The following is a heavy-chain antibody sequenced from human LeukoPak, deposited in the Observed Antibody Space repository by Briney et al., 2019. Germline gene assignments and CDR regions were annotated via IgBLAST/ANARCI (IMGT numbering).Heavy chain of an antibody. V-gene: IGHV1-18*01. Sequence: ASVKVSCKASGYTFTSYGISWVRQAPGQGLEWMAWISANSGNTNYAQKVQGRVTMTTDTSTSTAYMELRSLRSDDTAVYYCARGWANYYDSNGYHDRWGQGTLVTVSS. D-gene: IGHD3-22*01. CDR3: ARGWANYYDSNGYHDR. CDR1: GYTFTSYG. J-gene: IGHJ5*02. CDR2: ISANSGNT.